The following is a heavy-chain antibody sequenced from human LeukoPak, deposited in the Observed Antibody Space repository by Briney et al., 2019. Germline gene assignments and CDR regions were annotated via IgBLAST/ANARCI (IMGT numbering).Heavy chain of an antibody. CDR1: GFTLSNYA. CDR3: VLRDYSSVPY. J-gene: IGHJ4*02. CDR2: ISTSDDT. D-gene: IGHD3-9*01. Sequence: GGSLRLSCEGAGFTLSNYAMSWVRQAPGKGLEWVSAISTSDDTFYAGSVKGRFTVSRDNSKNTLYLQMNSLRAEDTATYYCVLRDYSSVPYWGQGALVTVSS. V-gene: IGHV3-23*01.